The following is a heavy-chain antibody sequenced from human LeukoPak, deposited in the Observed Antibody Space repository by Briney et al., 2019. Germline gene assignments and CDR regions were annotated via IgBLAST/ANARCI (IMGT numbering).Heavy chain of an antibody. CDR3: ARVLPDGFNLGFDY. D-gene: IGHD5-24*01. J-gene: IGHJ4*02. Sequence: SETLSLTCTVSGGSISSYSWSWIRQPPGKGLEWIGYISYSGTSNYNPSLKSRVTISVDSSKNHFSLKLTSVTAADTAVYYCARVLPDGFNLGFDYWGQGTLVTVSS. CDR1: GGSISSYS. CDR2: ISYSGTS. V-gene: IGHV4-59*01.